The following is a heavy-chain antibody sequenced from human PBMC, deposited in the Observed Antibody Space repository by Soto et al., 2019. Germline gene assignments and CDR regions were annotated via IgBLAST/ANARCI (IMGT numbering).Heavy chain of an antibody. CDR2: IYHSGST. CDR1: GYSISSGYY. CDR3: ARDRERYFDY. V-gene: IGHV4-38-2*02. Sequence: PSETLSLTCAVSGYSISSGYYWGWIRQPPGKGLEWIGSIYHSGSTYYNPSLKSRVTISVDTSKNQFSLKLSSVTAADTAVYYCARDRERYFDYWGQGTLGIVSS. D-gene: IGHD1-1*01. J-gene: IGHJ4*02.